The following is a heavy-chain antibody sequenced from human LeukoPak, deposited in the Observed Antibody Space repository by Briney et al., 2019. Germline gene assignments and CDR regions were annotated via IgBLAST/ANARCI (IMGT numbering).Heavy chain of an antibody. CDR2: ISYDGSDK. D-gene: IGHD3-22*01. Sequence: QPGRSLRLSCAASGFAFRSYGIHWVRQAPGKGLEWVALISYDGSDKFYADSVKGRFTISRDNSKNTLYLQMNSLRAEDTAVYYCATCPYYYDSSGYYTPTLDYWGQGTLVTVSS. J-gene: IGHJ4*02. CDR1: GFAFRSYG. CDR3: ATCPYYYDSSGYYTPTLDY. V-gene: IGHV3-30*03.